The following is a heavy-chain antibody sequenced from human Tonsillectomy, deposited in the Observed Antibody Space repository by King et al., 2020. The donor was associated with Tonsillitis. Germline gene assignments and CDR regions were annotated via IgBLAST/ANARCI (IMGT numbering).Heavy chain of an antibody. V-gene: IGHV6-1*01. CDR1: GDSVSRNTAA. D-gene: IGHD3-22*01. Sequence: VQLQQSGPRLVKPSQTLSLTCAISGDSVSRNTAAWDWIRQSPSRGLEWLGRTYYRSKWYNDYAVSVKSRISINPDTSKNQFSLGLNSLTPEDTAVYYCAKEGPYFGGSGYYRQFDYWGQGTLVTVSS. J-gene: IGHJ4*02. CDR3: AKEGPYFGGSGYYRQFDY. CDR2: TYYRSKWYN.